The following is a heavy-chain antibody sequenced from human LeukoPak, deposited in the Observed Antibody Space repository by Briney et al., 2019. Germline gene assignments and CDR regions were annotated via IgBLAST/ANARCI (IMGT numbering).Heavy chain of an antibody. CDR2: IIPIFGTA. Sequence: SVKVSCKASGGTFSSYAISWVRQAPGRGLEWMGGIIPIFGTANYAQKFQGRVTITTDEPTSTAYMELSSLRSEDTAVYYCARAEYSSSSGNYYYYYMDVWGKGTTVTVSS. V-gene: IGHV1-69*05. D-gene: IGHD6-6*01. CDR1: GGTFSSYA. J-gene: IGHJ6*03. CDR3: ARAEYSSSSGNYYYYYMDV.